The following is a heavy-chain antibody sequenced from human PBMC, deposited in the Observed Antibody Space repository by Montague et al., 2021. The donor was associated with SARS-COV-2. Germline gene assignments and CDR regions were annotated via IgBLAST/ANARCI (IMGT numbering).Heavy chain of an antibody. CDR1: GGSLSGFY. CDR2: ITHGGST. Sequence: SETQSLTCAVYGGSLSGFYWTWIRQAPGKGLEWVGEITHGGSTSYSPALKSRLTISLDTSKNQFSLKLDSVTAADTATYYCARSHDYRGNDYFDSWGQGALVIVSS. D-gene: IGHD4-23*01. CDR3: ARSHDYRGNDYFDS. V-gene: IGHV4-34*01. J-gene: IGHJ4*02.